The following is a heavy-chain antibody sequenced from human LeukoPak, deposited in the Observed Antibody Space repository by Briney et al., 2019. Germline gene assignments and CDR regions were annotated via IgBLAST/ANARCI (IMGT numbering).Heavy chain of an antibody. V-gene: IGHV3-48*03. CDR1: GFTFSSYE. CDR3: ARDALRKGGMDV. Sequence: GGSLRLSCAASGFTFSSYEMNWVRQAPGKGLEWVSYISSSGSTIYYADSAKGRFTISRDNAKNSLYLQMNSLRAEDTAVYYCARDALRKGGMDVWGKGTTVTVSS. J-gene: IGHJ6*04. D-gene: IGHD4-17*01. CDR2: ISSSGSTI.